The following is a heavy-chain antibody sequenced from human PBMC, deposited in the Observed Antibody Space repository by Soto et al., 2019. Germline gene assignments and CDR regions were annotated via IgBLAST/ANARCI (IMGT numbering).Heavy chain of an antibody. CDR2: IYYSGST. V-gene: IGHV4-31*03. CDR3: ARVDTTMDYYYYGMDV. CDR1: GGSISSGGYY. Sequence: SETLSLTCTVSGGSISSGGYYWSWIRQHPGKGLEWIGYIYYSGSTYYNPSLKSRVTISVDTSKNQFSPKLSSVTAADTAVYYCARVDTTMDYYYYGMDVWGQGTTVTVSS. D-gene: IGHD5-18*01. J-gene: IGHJ6*02.